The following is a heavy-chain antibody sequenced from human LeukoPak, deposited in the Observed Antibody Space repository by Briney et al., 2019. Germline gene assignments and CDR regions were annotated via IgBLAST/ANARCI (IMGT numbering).Heavy chain of an antibody. Sequence: GASVKVSCKASGGTFSSYAISWVRQAPGQGLEWMGGIIPIFGTANYAQKFQGRVTITTDESTSTAYMELSSLRSEDTAVYYCARDSPDWLLKRAFDIWGQGTMVTVSS. CDR1: GGTFSSYA. CDR3: ARDSPDWLLKRAFDI. V-gene: IGHV1-69*05. CDR2: IIPIFGTA. J-gene: IGHJ3*02. D-gene: IGHD1-26*01.